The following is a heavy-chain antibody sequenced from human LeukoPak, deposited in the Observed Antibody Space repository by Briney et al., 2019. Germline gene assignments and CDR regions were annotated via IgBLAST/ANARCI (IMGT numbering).Heavy chain of an antibody. J-gene: IGHJ4*02. Sequence: GGSLRLSCAASGFTFSSYAMSWVRQAPGKGLEWVSAISGSGGSTYYADTVKGWFTISRDNSKNTLYLQMNSLRAEDTAVYYCAKVGGYCSGGSCQDYWGQGTLVTVSS. CDR2: ISGSGGST. D-gene: IGHD2-15*01. CDR3: AKVGGYCSGGSCQDY. V-gene: IGHV3-23*01. CDR1: GFTFSSYA.